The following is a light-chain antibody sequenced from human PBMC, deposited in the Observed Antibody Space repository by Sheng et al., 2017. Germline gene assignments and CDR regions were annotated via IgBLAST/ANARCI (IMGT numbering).Light chain of an antibody. CDR1: DIGSKS. CDR2: DDS. Sequence: SYELTQPPSVSVAPGQTARITCGGNDIGSKSVHWYQQKPGQAPVLVVYDDSDWPSGIPERFSGSNSGNTATLTISRVEAGDEADYYCQVWESTSDHVVFGGGTKLTVL. CDR3: QVWESTSDHVV. V-gene: IGLV3-21*02. J-gene: IGLJ2*01.